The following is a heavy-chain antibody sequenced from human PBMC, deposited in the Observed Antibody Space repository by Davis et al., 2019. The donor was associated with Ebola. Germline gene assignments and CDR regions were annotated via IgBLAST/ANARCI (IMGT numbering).Heavy chain of an antibody. CDR2: IYYSGST. CDR1: GGSISSGGYY. D-gene: IGHD5-18*01. CDR3: AREIQLWFNAFDI. J-gene: IGHJ3*02. Sequence: SETLSLTCTVSGGSISSGGYYWSWIRQHPGKGLEWIGYIYYSGSTYYNPSLKSRVTISVDTSKNQFSLKLSSVTAADTAVYYCAREIQLWFNAFDIWGQGTMVTVSS. V-gene: IGHV4-31*03.